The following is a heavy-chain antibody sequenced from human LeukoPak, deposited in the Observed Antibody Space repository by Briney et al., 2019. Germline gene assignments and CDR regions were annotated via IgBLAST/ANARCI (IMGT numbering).Heavy chain of an antibody. D-gene: IGHD3-10*01. V-gene: IGHV4-34*01. J-gene: IGHJ5*02. CDR1: GGSFSGYY. CDR3: ARGKGGSGIWSNWFDP. CDR2: INHSGST. Sequence: PSETLSLTCAVYGGSFSGYYWSWIRQPPGKGLEWIGEINHSGSTNYNPSLKSRVTISVDTSKNQFSLKLSPVTAADTAVYYCARGKGGSGIWSNWFDPWGQGTLVTVSS.